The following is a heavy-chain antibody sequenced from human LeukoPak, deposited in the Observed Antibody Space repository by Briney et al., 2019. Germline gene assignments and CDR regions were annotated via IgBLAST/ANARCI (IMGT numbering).Heavy chain of an antibody. J-gene: IGHJ3*02. V-gene: IGHV4-39*07. CDR1: GGSISRSSSY. Sequence: SETLSLTCTVSGGSISRSSSYWGWIRQPPGKGLEWIGSMDYSGSTNYNPSLKSRVTLSVDTSKNQFSLTLISVTAADTAVYYCARHLGTGSVDAFDIWGPGTMVTVSS. CDR3: ARHLGTGSVDAFDI. D-gene: IGHD1-26*01. CDR2: MDYSGST.